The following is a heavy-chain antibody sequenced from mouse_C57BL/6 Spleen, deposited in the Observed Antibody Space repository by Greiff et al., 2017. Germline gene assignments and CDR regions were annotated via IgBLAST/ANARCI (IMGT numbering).Heavy chain of an antibody. V-gene: IGHV3-6*01. CDR2: ISYDGSN. CDR3: ARRTTVVEYYAMDY. Sequence: EVKLMESGPGLVKPSQSLSLTCSVTGYSITSGYYWNWIRQFPGNKLEWMGYISYDGSNNYNPSLKNRISITRDTSKNQFFLKLNSVTTEDTATYYCARRTTVVEYYAMDYWGQGTSVTVSS. J-gene: IGHJ4*01. CDR1: GYSITSGYY. D-gene: IGHD1-1*01.